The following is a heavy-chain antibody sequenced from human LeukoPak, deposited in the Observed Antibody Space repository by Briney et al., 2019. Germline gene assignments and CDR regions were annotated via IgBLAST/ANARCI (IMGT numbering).Heavy chain of an antibody. CDR1: GYTFTSYD. V-gene: IGHV1-8*01. CDR3: ARGSYCSSTSCYYWFDP. Sequence: ASVKVSCKASGYTFTSYDINWVRQATGQGLEWMGWMNPSSGNTGYAQKFQGRVTMTRNTSISTAYMELSSLRSEDTAVYYCARGSYCSSTSCYYWFDPWGQGTLVTVSS. J-gene: IGHJ5*02. D-gene: IGHD2-2*01. CDR2: MNPSSGNT.